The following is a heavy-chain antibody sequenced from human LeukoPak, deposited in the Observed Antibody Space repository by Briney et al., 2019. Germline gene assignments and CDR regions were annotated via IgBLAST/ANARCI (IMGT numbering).Heavy chain of an antibody. CDR1: GGSFSGNY. J-gene: IGHJ4*02. D-gene: IGHD6-6*01. CDR2: INHSGST. CDR3: ARRVIAARPSSFDY. V-gene: IGHV4-34*01. Sequence: SETLSLTCAVYGGSFSGNYWSWIRQPPGKGLEWIGEINHSGSTNYNPSLKSRVTISVDTSKNQFSLKLSSVTAADTAVYYCARRVIAARPSSFDYWGQGTLVTVSS.